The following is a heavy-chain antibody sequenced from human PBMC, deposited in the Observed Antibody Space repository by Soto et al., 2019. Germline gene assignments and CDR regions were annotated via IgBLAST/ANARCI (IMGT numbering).Heavy chain of an antibody. CDR1: GGSFSGYY. CDR2: INHSGST. Sequence: QVQLQQWGAGLLKPSETLSLTCAVYGGSFSGYYWSWIRQPPGKGLEWIGEINHSGSTNYNPSLKSRVTISVDTSNNQFSLKLSSVTAADTAVYYCARGLKFNCSGGSCSYYFDYWGQGTLVTVSS. V-gene: IGHV4-34*01. CDR3: ARGLKFNCSGGSCSYYFDY. D-gene: IGHD2-15*01. J-gene: IGHJ4*02.